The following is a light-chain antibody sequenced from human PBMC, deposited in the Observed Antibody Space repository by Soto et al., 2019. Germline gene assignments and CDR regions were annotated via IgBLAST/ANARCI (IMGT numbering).Light chain of an antibody. CDR1: IRDVGDYDY. CDR2: EVS. V-gene: IGLV2-14*01. Sequence: QSALTQPASVSGSPGQSITISCTGTIRDVGDYDYVSWYQQYAGKAPKMMIYEVSNRPSGVSNRFSGSKSGNTASLTISGLQAEDEADYYCSSYRSSNTLLFGGGTKLTVL. CDR3: SSYRSSNTLL. J-gene: IGLJ2*01.